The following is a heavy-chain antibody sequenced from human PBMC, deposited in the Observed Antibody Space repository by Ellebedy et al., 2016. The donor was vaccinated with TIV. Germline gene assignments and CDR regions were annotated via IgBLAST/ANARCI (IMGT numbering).Heavy chain of an antibody. CDR3: ARHPDDAFDI. CDR1: GYSFTTYW. D-gene: IGHD1-14*01. J-gene: IGHJ3*02. V-gene: IGHV5-51*01. CDR2: IYPGDSDT. Sequence: GGSLRLSCKGSGYSFTTYWIAWVRQMPGKGLECMGIIYPGDSDTRYSPSFQGQVTISADKSIGTAYLQWSSLKASDTAMYYCARHPDDAFDIWGQGTMVTVSS.